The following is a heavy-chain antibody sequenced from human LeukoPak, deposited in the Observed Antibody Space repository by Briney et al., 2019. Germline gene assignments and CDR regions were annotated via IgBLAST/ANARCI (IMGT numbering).Heavy chain of an antibody. V-gene: IGHV5-51*01. CDR2: IYPGDSDT. J-gene: IGHJ4*02. Sequence: GESLKISCKGSGYSFTSYWIGWVRQIPGKGLESMGIIYPGDSDTRYSPSFQGQVTISGDKSISTAYLQSSSLKASDTAMYYCAVLGSGSGSSPLDYWGQGTLVTVSS. CDR3: AVLGSGSGSSPLDY. D-gene: IGHD3-3*01. CDR1: GYSFTSYW.